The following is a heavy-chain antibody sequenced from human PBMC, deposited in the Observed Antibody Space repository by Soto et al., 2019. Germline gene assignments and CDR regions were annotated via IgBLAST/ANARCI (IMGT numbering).Heavy chain of an antibody. J-gene: IGHJ3*02. Sequence: GESRKVACRVGECVVTSDWSVWVRQMPGKGLEWMGIIYPGDSDTRYSPSFQGKVTISADKSISTAYLQWSSLKASDTAMYYCASRSYFDAFDIWGQGTMVTVSS. CDR1: ECVVTSDW. CDR3: ASRSYFDAFDI. CDR2: IYPGDSDT. D-gene: IGHD1-26*01. V-gene: IGHV5-51*01.